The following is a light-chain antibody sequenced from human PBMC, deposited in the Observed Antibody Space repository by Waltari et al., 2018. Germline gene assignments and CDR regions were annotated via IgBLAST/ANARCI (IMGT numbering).Light chain of an antibody. Sequence: QSALTPPASVSGSPGQSITISCTGPNNALGSYNLVSWYQQHPGKAPKVIIFEVNKRPSGVSNRFSGSKSGNTASLTVSGLHPEDEADYYCCSYAGTPRVVFGGGTKLTVL. J-gene: IGLJ2*01. V-gene: IGLV2-23*02. CDR2: EVN. CDR1: NNALGSYNL. CDR3: CSYAGTPRVV.